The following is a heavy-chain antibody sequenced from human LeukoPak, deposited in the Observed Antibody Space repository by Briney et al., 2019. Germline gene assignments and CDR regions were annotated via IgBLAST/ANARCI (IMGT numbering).Heavy chain of an antibody. CDR3: ARDSIHYYDSSGYYPGVYYYYGMDV. CDR2: IIPILGIA. J-gene: IGHJ6*02. D-gene: IGHD3-22*01. Sequence: SVKVSCKASGGTFSSYAISWVRQAPGQGLEWMGRIIPILGIANYAQKFQGRVTITADKSTSTAYMELSTLRSEDTAVYYRARDSIHYYDSSGYYPGVYYYYGMDVWGQGTTVTVSS. CDR1: GGTFSSYA. V-gene: IGHV1-69*04.